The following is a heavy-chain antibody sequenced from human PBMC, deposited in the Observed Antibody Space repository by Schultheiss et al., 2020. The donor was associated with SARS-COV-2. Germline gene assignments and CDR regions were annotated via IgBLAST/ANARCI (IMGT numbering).Heavy chain of an antibody. CDR3: ARDLSWGRDD. CDR2: IHGVGRT. J-gene: IGHJ4*02. D-gene: IGHD7-27*01. CDR1: GFTFSCDD. Sequence: GGSLRLSCAASGFTFSCDDMPWVRQVTGKGLEWVSIIHGVGRTYYADSVKGRFIISRDSSQNTVYLQMNSLRAEDTGIYFCARDLSWGRDDWGQGTLVTVSS. V-gene: IGHV3-66*01.